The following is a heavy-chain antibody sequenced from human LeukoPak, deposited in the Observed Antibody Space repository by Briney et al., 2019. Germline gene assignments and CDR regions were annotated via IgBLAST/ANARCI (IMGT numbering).Heavy chain of an antibody. CDR1: GGSISSSSYY. D-gene: IGHD3-22*01. V-gene: IGHV4-39*07. CDR2: IYYSGST. Sequence: SETLSLTCTVSGGSISSSSYYWGWIRQPPGKGLEWIGSIYYSGSTNYSPSLKSRVTISVDTSKNQFSLKLSSVTAADTAVYYCARIRDDSSGYYTMDYYYYYYMDVWGKGTTVTVSS. CDR3: ARIRDDSSGYYTMDYYYYYYMDV. J-gene: IGHJ6*03.